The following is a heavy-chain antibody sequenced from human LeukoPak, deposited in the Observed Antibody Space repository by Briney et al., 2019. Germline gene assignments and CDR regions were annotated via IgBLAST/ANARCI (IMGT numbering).Heavy chain of an antibody. Sequence: PGGSLRLSCAASGFVFSNSWMGWDRLAPGKGLEWVANIKEDGSETYYVDSVKGRFTISRDNAKNSLDLQMNSLRDEDTAVYYCARRKEVQTTFDYWGQGTLVTVSS. J-gene: IGHJ4*02. CDR1: GFVFSNSW. CDR3: ARRKEVQTTFDY. V-gene: IGHV3-7*01. D-gene: IGHD4/OR15-4a*01. CDR2: IKEDGSET.